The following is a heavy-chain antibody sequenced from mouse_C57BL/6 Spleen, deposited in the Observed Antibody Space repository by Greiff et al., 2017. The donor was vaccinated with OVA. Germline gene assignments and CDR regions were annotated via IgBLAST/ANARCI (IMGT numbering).Heavy chain of an antibody. CDR1: GYTFTDYY. J-gene: IGHJ2*01. Sequence: VQLQQSGPELVKPGASVKISCKASGYTFTDYYMNWVKQSHGKSLEWIGDINPNNGGTSYNQKFKGKATLTVDKSSSTAYMELRSLTSEDSAVYYCARRDYVDYWGQGTTLTVSS. CDR3: ARRDYVDY. V-gene: IGHV1-26*01. CDR2: INPNNGGT.